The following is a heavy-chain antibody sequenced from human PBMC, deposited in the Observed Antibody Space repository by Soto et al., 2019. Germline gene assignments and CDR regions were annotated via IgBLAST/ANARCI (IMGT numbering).Heavy chain of an antibody. V-gene: IGHV4-31*03. CDR2: IYYSGST. CDR1: GGSISSGGYY. CDR3: ARVVQGVYDFWSGFPSQDYYYYYGMDV. J-gene: IGHJ6*02. D-gene: IGHD3-3*01. Sequence: KTSETLSLTCTVSGGSISSGGYYWSWIRQHPGKGLEWIGYIYYSGSTYYNPSLKSRVTISVDTSKNQFSLKLSSVTAADTAVYYCARVVQGVYDFWSGFPSQDYYYYYGMDVWGQGTTVTVSS.